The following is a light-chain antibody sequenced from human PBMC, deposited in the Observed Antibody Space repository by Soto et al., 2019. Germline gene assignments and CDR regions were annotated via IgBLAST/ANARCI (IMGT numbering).Light chain of an antibody. CDR3: QKYHSAPRT. V-gene: IGKV1-27*01. J-gene: IGKJ1*01. Sequence: DIQMTQSPSSLSASVGDRVTITCRANQDISYYLAWYQQKQGKVPKLLIYAASTLQSGVPSRFSGSGSGTDLTLTNSSLQPEDIATYYCQKYHSAPRTFGLGTKVEIK. CDR1: QDISYY. CDR2: AAS.